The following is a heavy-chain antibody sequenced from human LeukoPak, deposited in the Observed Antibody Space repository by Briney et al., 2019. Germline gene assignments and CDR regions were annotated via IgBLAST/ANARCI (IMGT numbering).Heavy chain of an antibody. V-gene: IGHV4-4*07. D-gene: IGHD3-9*01. Sequence: SETLSLTCTVSGGSISSYYWSWIRQPAGKGLEWIGRIYTSGSTNYNPSLKSRVTMSVDTSKNQFSLKLSSVTAADTAVYYCAREITYYDILTGPDYFDYWGQGTLVTVSS. CDR2: IYTSGST. CDR1: GGSISSYY. J-gene: IGHJ4*02. CDR3: AREITYYDILTGPDYFDY.